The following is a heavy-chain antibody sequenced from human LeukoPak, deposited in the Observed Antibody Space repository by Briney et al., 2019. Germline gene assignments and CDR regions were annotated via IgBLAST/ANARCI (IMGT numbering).Heavy chain of an antibody. V-gene: IGHV4-39*01. CDR3: ARRTRPHPFDY. CDR1: GGSISSSSYY. Sequence: SETLSLTCTVSGGSISSSSYYWGWIRQPPGKGLEWIGSIYYSGSTYYNPSLKSRVTISVDTSKNQFSLKLSSVTAADTAVYYCARRTRPHPFDYWGQGTLVTVSS. D-gene: IGHD2-2*01. J-gene: IGHJ4*02. CDR2: IYYSGST.